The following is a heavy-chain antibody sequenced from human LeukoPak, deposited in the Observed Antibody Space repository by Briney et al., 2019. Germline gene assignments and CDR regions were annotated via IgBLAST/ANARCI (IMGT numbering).Heavy chain of an antibody. CDR3: ARVYRDYYGSGSPFDY. Sequence: PSETLSLTCTVSGGSISSGGYYWSWIRQRPGKGLEWIGYIYYSGSTYYNPSLKSRVTISVDTSKNQFSLKLSSVTAADTAVYYCARVYRDYYGSGSPFDYWGQGTLATVSS. D-gene: IGHD3-10*01. CDR2: IYYSGST. V-gene: IGHV4-31*03. CDR1: GGSISSGGYY. J-gene: IGHJ4*02.